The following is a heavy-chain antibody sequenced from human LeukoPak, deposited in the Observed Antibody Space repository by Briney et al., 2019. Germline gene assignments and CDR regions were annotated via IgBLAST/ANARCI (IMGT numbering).Heavy chain of an antibody. CDR2: IYYSGST. Sequence: SETLSLTCTVSGGSISSHYWSWIRQPPGKGLEWIGYIYYSGSTNYNPSLKSRVTISVDTSKNQFSLKLSSVTAADTAVYYCARFSWADAFDIWGQGTMVTVSS. CDR3: ARFSWADAFDI. V-gene: IGHV4-59*11. CDR1: GGSISSHY. D-gene: IGHD2-15*01. J-gene: IGHJ3*02.